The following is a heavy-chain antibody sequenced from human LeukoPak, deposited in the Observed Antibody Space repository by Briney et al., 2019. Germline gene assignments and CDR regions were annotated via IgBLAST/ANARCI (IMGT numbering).Heavy chain of an antibody. CDR1: GFTFSSYA. Sequence: GGSLRLSCAASGFTFSSYAMHWVRQAPGKGLEWVAVISNDGRDKHNADSVKGRFTISRDNSKNTLYVQMNSLRAEDTAVYYCERDVHAPADYYFDYWGQGTPVTVSS. V-gene: IGHV3-30*04. D-gene: IGHD2-2*01. J-gene: IGHJ4*02. CDR2: ISNDGRDK. CDR3: ERDVHAPADYYFDY.